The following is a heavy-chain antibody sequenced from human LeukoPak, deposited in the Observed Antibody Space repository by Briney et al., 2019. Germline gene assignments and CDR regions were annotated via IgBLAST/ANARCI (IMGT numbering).Heavy chain of an antibody. J-gene: IGHJ3*02. CDR3: AGASYFGAFDI. CDR2: MNPNSGNT. V-gene: IGHV1-8*03. CDR1: GYTFTGYY. Sequence: GASVKVSCKASGYTFTGYYMHWVRQATGQGLEWMGWMNPNSGNTGYAQRFQGRVTITRNTSISTAYMELSSLRSEDTAVYYCAGASYFGAFDIWGQGTMVTVSS. D-gene: IGHD1-26*01.